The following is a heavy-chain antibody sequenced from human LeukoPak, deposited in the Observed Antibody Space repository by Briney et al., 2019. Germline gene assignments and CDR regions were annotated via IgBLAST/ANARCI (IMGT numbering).Heavy chain of an antibody. CDR1: GYTFTGYY. CDR3: ARAPSYSSFDP. Sequence: ASVKVSCKASGYTFTGYYIHWVRQAPGQGLEWMGWMNSNSGDTYHAQKFQGRVTMTRDTSISTAYMELSRLRSDDTAVYYCARAPSYSSFDPWGQGTLVTVSS. CDR2: MNSNSGDT. D-gene: IGHD6-19*01. J-gene: IGHJ5*02. V-gene: IGHV1-2*02.